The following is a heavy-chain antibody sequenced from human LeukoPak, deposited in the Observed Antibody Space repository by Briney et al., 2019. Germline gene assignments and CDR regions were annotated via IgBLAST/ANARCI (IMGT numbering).Heavy chain of an antibody. D-gene: IGHD3-10*01. CDR3: ARDQGISSDLDAFDI. CDR2: IYYDGNT. V-gene: IGHV4-59*01. CDR1: GGSITGYY. Sequence: PSEALSLTCTVSGGSITGYYWNWIRQPPGKGLEWIGYIYYDGNTNYSPSVKSEVTISLDTSKNQVSLKLSSVTAADTAVYYCARDQGISSDLDAFDIWGQGTMVTVSS. J-gene: IGHJ3*02.